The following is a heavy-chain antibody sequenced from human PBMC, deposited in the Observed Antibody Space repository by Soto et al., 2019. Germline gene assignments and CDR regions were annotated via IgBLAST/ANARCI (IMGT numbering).Heavy chain of an antibody. V-gene: IGHV1-69*13. Sequence: SVKVSCTSSGGVFSSFAISWVLQAPGQGLEWMGGIIPVFGTANYAQNFQGRVTITADESTNTAYMELSSLKSEDTAVYYCARGRGNSAVITTLDYWGQGTLVTVSS. D-gene: IGHD3-3*01. J-gene: IGHJ4*02. CDR3: ARGRGNSAVITTLDY. CDR2: IIPVFGTA. CDR1: GGVFSSFA.